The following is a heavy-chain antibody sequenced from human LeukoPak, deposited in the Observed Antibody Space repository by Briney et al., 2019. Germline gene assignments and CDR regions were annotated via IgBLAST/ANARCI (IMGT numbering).Heavy chain of an antibody. D-gene: IGHD1-26*01. Sequence: GASMKVSCKASGGTFSSYAINWVRQATGQGLEWMGWMNPNSGNTGYAQKFQGRVTITRNTSISTAYMELSSLRSEDTAVYYCARGVGGSYDPGRYWFDPWGQGTLVTVSS. CDR1: GGTFSSYA. J-gene: IGHJ5*02. V-gene: IGHV1-8*03. CDR2: MNPNSGNT. CDR3: ARGVGGSYDPGRYWFDP.